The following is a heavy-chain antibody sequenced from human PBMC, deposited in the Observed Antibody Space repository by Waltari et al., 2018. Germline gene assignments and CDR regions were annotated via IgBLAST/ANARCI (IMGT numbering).Heavy chain of an antibody. Sequence: EVQLVESGGGLIQPGGSLKLPCAASGFTFSSNYMSWVSQAPGKGLEWVSFIYSVGSTYYADSVKGRFTICRDNSKNTLYLQMNSLRAEDTAVYYCARDPNYWGQGTLVTVSS. CDR2: IYSVGST. V-gene: IGHV3-53*01. CDR1: GFTFSSNY. J-gene: IGHJ4*02. CDR3: ARDPNY. D-gene: IGHD2-8*01.